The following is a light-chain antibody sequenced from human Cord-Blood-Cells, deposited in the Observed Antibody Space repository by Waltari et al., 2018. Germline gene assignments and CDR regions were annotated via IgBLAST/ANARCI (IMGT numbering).Light chain of an antibody. V-gene: IGLV3-21*03. CDR1: NIGSKS. Sequence: SYVLTLPPSVSVAPGKTARITCGGNNIGSKSVNWYQQKPGQAPVLVVYDDSDRPSGIPVRFSGSNYGNTAALTISSVEAGDEADYYCQVWDSSSDHVVFGGGTKLTVL. CDR2: DDS. CDR3: QVWDSSSDHVV. J-gene: IGLJ2*01.